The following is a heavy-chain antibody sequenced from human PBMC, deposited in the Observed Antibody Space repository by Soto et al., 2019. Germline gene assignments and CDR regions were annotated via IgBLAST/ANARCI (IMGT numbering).Heavy chain of an antibody. CDR2: IVPMFGTS. J-gene: IGHJ4*02. D-gene: IGHD3-3*01. Sequence: QKRLVQSGAEVRKPGSSEKVSCKVTGGTSTRYAINWVRQAPGHGLEWMGGIVPMFGTSKYAQKFQCRVTITAETSTNIAYMELRSLRSEDTAVYYCNRGSEYDFWSGYLWGQGTLVSVSS. V-gene: IGHV1-69*06. CDR1: GGTSTRYA. CDR3: NRGSEYDFWSGYL.